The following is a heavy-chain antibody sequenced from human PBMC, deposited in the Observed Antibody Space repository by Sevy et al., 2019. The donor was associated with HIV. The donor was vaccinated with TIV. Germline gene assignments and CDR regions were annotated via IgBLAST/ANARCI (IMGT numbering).Heavy chain of an antibody. Sequence: GGSLRLSCAVSGFTFSTYAMHWVRQAPGKGLECVAIVSSDGSEINYADSVKGRFTISRDNSRNILYLQMNSLRTEDTTLYYCARDQLGSIDYWGQGTLVTVSS. V-gene: IGHV3-30-3*01. CDR3: ARDQLGSIDY. CDR2: VSSDGSEI. D-gene: IGHD7-27*01. CDR1: GFTFSTYA. J-gene: IGHJ4*02.